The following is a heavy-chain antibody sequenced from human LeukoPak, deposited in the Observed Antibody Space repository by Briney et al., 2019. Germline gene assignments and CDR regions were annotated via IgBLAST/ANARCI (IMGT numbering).Heavy chain of an antibody. Sequence: PGESLKISCQGSGYSFTNYWIVWVRQMPGQGLEYMGIIHPGDSNTKYSPSFEGQVIISVDKSISTAYLQWSSLKASDSATYYCARRRGDTVAGPDYWGQGTLVTVSS. CDR1: GYSFTNYW. V-gene: IGHV5-51*01. J-gene: IGHJ4*02. D-gene: IGHD6-19*01. CDR3: ARRRGDTVAGPDY. CDR2: IHPGDSNT.